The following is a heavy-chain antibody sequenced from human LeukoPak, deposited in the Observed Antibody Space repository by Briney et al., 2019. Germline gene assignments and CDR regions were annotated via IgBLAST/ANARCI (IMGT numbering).Heavy chain of an antibody. CDR1: GGSFSGYY. CDR3: ASRRSSKRGTYYYDSSGDHDAFDI. Sequence: PSETLSLTCAVYGGSFSGYYWSWIRQPPGKGLEWIGEINHSGSTNYNPSLKSRVTISVDTSKNQFSLKLSSVTAADTAVYYCASRRSSKRGTYYYDSSGDHDAFDIWGQGTMVTVSS. CDR2: INHSGST. D-gene: IGHD3-22*01. J-gene: IGHJ3*02. V-gene: IGHV4-34*01.